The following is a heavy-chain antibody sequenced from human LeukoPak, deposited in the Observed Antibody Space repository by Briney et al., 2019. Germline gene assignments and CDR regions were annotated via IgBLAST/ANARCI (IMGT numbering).Heavy chain of an antibody. CDR2: IKPDGSQK. J-gene: IGHJ4*02. D-gene: IGHD1-1*01. V-gene: IGHV3-7*01. CDR3: ARVVGTDEAEGD. CDR1: GFTFSSYG. Sequence: GGSLRLSCAASGFTFSSYGMHWVRQAPGRGLEWVANIKPDGSQKNYADSVKGRFTISRDNGKDSLFLQMNSLRADDTAVYYCARVVGTDEAEGDWGQGTLVTVSA.